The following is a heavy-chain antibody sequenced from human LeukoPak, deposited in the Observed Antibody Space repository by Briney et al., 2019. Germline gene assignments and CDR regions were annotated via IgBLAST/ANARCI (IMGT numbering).Heavy chain of an antibody. J-gene: IGHJ4*02. CDR2: ISSSGSTI. CDR3: ARSSSSRTSVIYYFDY. V-gene: IGHV3-48*04. D-gene: IGHD6-13*01. CDR1: GFTLSSYA. Sequence: GGSLRLSCAASGFTLSSYAMSWVRQAPGKGLEWVSYISSSGSTIYYADSVKGRFTISRDNAKNSLYLQMNSLRAEDTAVYYCARSSSSRTSVIYYFDYWGQGTLVTVSS.